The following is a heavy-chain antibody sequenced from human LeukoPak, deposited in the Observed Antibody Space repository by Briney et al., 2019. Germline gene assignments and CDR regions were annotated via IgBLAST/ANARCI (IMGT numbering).Heavy chain of an antibody. CDR2: ISGSGGST. CDR1: GFTFSSYA. CDR3: ASDCGGDCYGEYYFDY. V-gene: IGHV3-23*01. D-gene: IGHD2-21*02. J-gene: IGHJ4*02. Sequence: GGSLRLSCAASGFTFSSYAMSWVRQAPGKGLEWVSAISGSGGSTYYADSVKGRFTTSRDNSKNTLYLQMNSLRAEDTAVYYCASDCGGDCYGEYYFDYWGQGTLVTVSS.